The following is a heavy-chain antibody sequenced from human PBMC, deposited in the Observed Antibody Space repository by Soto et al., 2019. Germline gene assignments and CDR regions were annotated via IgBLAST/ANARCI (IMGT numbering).Heavy chain of an antibody. D-gene: IGHD6-19*01. CDR3: ARSDPYSSGWYYYYGMDV. CDR2: IIPIFGTA. J-gene: IGHJ6*02. CDR1: GGTFSSYA. V-gene: IGHV1-69*12. Sequence: QVQLVQSGAEVKKPGSSVKVSCKASGGTFSSYAISWVRQAPGQGLEWMGGIIPIFGTANYAQKFQGRVTITADESTSTAYMELSSLRSEDTAVYYWARSDPYSSGWYYYYGMDVWGQGTTVTVSS.